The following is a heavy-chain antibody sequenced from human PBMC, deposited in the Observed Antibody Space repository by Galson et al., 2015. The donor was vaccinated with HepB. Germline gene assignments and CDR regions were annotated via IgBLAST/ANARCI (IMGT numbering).Heavy chain of an antibody. Sequence: SLRLSCAASGFTFSSYWMSWVRQAPGKGLEWVANIKQDGSEKYYVDSVKGRFTISRDNAKNSLYLQMNSLRAEDTAVYYCALSVRFLEWSLPFDYWGQGTLVTVSS. CDR2: IKQDGSEK. V-gene: IGHV3-7*03. CDR1: GFTFSSYW. J-gene: IGHJ4*02. D-gene: IGHD3-3*01. CDR3: ALSVRFLEWSLPFDY.